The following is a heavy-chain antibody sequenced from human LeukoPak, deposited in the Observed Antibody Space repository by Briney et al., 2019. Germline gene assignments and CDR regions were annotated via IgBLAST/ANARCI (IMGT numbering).Heavy chain of an antibody. CDR1: GFTFSLFA. D-gene: IGHD3-22*01. V-gene: IGHV3-23*01. CDR3: AKDGYNYDSSGHFDY. J-gene: IGHJ4*02. CDR2: ISGSGGAT. Sequence: QPGGYLRLSCAASGFTFSLFAMHWVRQAPGKGLEWVSAISGSGGATYHADADSVKGRFTISRDNSKNALYLEINNLRAEDTAVYYCAKDGYNYDSSGHFDYWGQGTLVTVSS.